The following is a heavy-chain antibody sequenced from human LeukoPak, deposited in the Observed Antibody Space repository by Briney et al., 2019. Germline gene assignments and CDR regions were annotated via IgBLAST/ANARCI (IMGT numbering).Heavy chain of an antibody. D-gene: IGHD4-17*01. CDR2: IYYSGST. CDR3: ARVPYGYGDYYYYYYMDV. J-gene: IGHJ6*03. CDR1: GYSISSGNY. Sequence: SETLSLTCTVSGYSISSGNYWDWIRQPPGKGLEWIGYIYYSGSTNYNPSLKSRVTISVDTSKNQFSLKLSSVTAADTAVYYCARVPYGYGDYYYYYYMDVWGKGTTVTVSS. V-gene: IGHV4-61*01.